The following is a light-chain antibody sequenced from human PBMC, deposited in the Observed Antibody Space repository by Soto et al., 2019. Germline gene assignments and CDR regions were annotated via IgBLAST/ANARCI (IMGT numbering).Light chain of an antibody. CDR2: EVS. J-gene: IGLJ1*01. Sequence: QSVLTQSASVSGSPGQSITISCTGTSSDLGKYNFVSWFQQHPGKAPKPVICEVSNRPSGVSSRFSGSKSGSTAPLTISGLQAEDEADYYCSSFTTRSTYIFGTGTKVTVL. CDR1: SSDLGKYNF. V-gene: IGLV2-14*01. CDR3: SSFTTRSTYI.